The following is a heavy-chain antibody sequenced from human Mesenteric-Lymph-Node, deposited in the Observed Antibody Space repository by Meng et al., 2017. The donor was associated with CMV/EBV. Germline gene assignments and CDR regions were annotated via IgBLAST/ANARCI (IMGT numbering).Heavy chain of an antibody. CDR2: IYDGGST. Sequence: AGGSVSGGSYYWSCIRQPPGKGLEWIGYIYDGGSTIYNPSLESRVTISVDTSKNQFCLKLTSLTDADTAVYYCAILRWRLLSRCLDPWGQGTLVTVSS. CDR1: GGSVSGGSYY. CDR3: AILRWRLLSRCLDP. J-gene: IGHJ5*02. D-gene: IGHD2-21*02. V-gene: IGHV4-61*01.